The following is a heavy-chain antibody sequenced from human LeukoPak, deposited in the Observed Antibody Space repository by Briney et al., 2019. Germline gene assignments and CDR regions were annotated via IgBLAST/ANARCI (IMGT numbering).Heavy chain of an antibody. Sequence: TGGSLRLSCAASGFTFSSYAMSWVRQAPGKGLEWVSAISGSGGSAYSADSVKGRFTISRDNSKNTLYLQMNSLRAEDMAVYYCARVSSVWQLVARGAIDYWGQGTLVTVSS. CDR2: ISGSGGSA. CDR3: ARVSSVWQLVARGAIDY. CDR1: GFTFSSYA. J-gene: IGHJ4*02. V-gene: IGHV3-23*01. D-gene: IGHD6-6*01.